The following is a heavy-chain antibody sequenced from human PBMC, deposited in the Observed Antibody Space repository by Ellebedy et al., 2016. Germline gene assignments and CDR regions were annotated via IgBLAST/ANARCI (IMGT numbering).Heavy chain of an antibody. CDR3: ARDADSNYPKNIYYYYGMDC. D-gene: IGHD4-11*01. CDR2: ISAYNGNT. CDR1: GYTFTSYG. V-gene: IGHV1-18*04. J-gene: IGHJ6*02. Sequence: ASVKVSCXASGYTFTSYGISWVRQAPGQGLEWMGWISAYNGNTNYAQKLQGRVTMTTDTSTSTAYMELRSLRSDDTAVYYCARDADSNYPKNIYYYYGMDCWGQGTTVTVSS.